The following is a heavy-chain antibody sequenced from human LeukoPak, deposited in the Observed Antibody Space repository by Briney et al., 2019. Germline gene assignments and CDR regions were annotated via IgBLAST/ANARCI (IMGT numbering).Heavy chain of an antibody. CDR2: ISGSGGST. V-gene: IGHV3-23*01. D-gene: IGHD1-26*01. CDR1: GFTFSSYA. CDR3: AKQEGSYYELGWDAFDI. J-gene: IGHJ3*02. Sequence: GGSLRLSCAASGFTFSSYAMSWVRQAPGKGLEWVSAISGSGGSTYYADSVKGRFTISRDNSKNTLYPQMNSLRAEDTAVYYCAKQEGSYYELGWDAFDIWGQGTMVTVSS.